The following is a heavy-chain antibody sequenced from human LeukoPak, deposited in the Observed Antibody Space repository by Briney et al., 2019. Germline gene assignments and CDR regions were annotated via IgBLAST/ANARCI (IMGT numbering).Heavy chain of an antibody. D-gene: IGHD3-10*01. J-gene: IGHJ1*01. CDR3: ARESLQPSIWCGESTEYFQH. CDR1: GYTFTSYG. Sequence: ASVKVSCKASGYTFTSYGISWVRQAPGQGLEWMGWISAYNGNTNYAQKLQGRVTMTTDTSTSTAYMDLRSLRSDDTAVYYCARESLQPSIWCGESTEYFQHWGQGTLVTVSS. V-gene: IGHV1-18*01. CDR2: ISAYNGNT.